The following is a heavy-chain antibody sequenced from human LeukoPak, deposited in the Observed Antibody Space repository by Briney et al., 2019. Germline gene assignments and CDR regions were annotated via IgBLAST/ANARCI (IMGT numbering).Heavy chain of an antibody. CDR2: ISGSGGST. D-gene: IGHD2-15*01. V-gene: IGHV3-23*01. Sequence: GGSLRLSCAASGFTFSSYAMSWVRQAPGKGLEWFSAISGSGGSTYYADSVKGRFTISRDNSKNTLYLQMNSLRAEDTAVYYCAKDGVSIVVVVAATDAFDIWGQGTMVTGSS. CDR3: AKDGVSIVVVVAATDAFDI. CDR1: GFTFSSYA. J-gene: IGHJ3*02.